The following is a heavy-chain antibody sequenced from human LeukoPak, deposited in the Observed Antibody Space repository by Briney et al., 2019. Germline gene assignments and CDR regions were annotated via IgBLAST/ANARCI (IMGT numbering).Heavy chain of an antibody. J-gene: IGHJ4*02. Sequence: GSLRLSCAASGFMFSDYYMVWIRQAPGKGLEWIGSIHDSGSTDYNPSLKSRVTISVDTSKNQFSLKLSSVTAADTAVYYCARLYGGNSNNYYCDYWGQGTLVTVSS. V-gene: IGHV4-38-2*01. CDR2: IHDSGST. CDR3: ARLYGGNSNNYYCDY. D-gene: IGHD4-23*01. CDR1: GFMFSDYY.